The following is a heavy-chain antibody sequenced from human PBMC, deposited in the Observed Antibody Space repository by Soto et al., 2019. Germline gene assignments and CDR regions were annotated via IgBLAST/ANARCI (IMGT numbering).Heavy chain of an antibody. CDR1: GYSFTSYW. Sequence: LGESLKISCKGSGYSFTSYWIGWVRQMPGKGLEWMGIIYPGDSDTRYSPSFQGQVTISADKSISTAYLQWSSLKASDTAMYYCARLPSYSSSWYYYYGMDVWGQGTTVTVSS. CDR3: ARLPSYSSSWYYYYGMDV. D-gene: IGHD6-13*01. CDR2: IYPGDSDT. J-gene: IGHJ6*02. V-gene: IGHV5-51*01.